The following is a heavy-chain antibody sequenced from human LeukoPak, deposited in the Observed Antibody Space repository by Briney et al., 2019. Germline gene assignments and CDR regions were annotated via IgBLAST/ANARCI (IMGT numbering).Heavy chain of an antibody. CDR1: GFTFSSYW. J-gene: IGHJ6*03. Sequence: GGSLRLSCAASGFTFSSYWMSWVRQAPGKGLEWVANIKQDGSEKYYADSVKGRFTISRDNSKNTLYLQMNSLRAEDTAVYYCAKDLTYSWYLYMDVWGKGTTVTVS. D-gene: IGHD2-15*01. V-gene: IGHV3-7*01. CDR2: IKQDGSEK. CDR3: AKDLTYSWYLYMDV.